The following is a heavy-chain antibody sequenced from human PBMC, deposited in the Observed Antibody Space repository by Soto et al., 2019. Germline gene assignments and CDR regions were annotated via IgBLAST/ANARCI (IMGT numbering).Heavy chain of an antibody. CDR2: ISAYNGNT. Sequence: GASVKVSCKASGGTFSSYAISWVRQAPGQGLEWMGRISAYNGNTNYAQKLQGRVTMTTDTSTSTAYMELRSLRSDDTAVYYCARDFGESGPYNWFDPWGQGTLVTVSS. J-gene: IGHJ5*02. D-gene: IGHD3-10*01. CDR1: GGTFSSYA. CDR3: ARDFGESGPYNWFDP. V-gene: IGHV1-18*01.